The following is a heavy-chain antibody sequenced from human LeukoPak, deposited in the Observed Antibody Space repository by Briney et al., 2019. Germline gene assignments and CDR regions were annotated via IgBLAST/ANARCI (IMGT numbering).Heavy chain of an antibody. V-gene: IGHV1-46*01. CDR3: ARDARHRYCSSTSCYRGWLDP. CDR2: INPSGSST. CDR1: GYAFTRHY. Sequence: ASVKVSCKASGYAFTRHYMHWVRQAPGQGLEWMGLINPSGSSTIYAQKFQGRVTITADESTSTAYMELSSLRSEDTAVYYCARDARHRYCSSTSCYRGWLDPWGQGTLVTVSS. D-gene: IGHD2-2*01. J-gene: IGHJ5*02.